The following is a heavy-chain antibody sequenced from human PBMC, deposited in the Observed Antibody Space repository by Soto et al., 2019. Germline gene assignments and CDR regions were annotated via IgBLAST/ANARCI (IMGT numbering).Heavy chain of an antibody. Sequence: QITLKESGPTPVKPAQTLTLTCTFSGFSLLTSGMGVGWLRQPPGKALEWLTLIYWDDDKRYSPTLRSRLTITKDTAKNQVVLTMTNMYPLDTATYYCAHRRATSPKYYFDYWGQGTLVTVSS. CDR3: AHRRATSPKYYFDY. J-gene: IGHJ4*02. CDR1: GFSLLTSGMG. V-gene: IGHV2-5*02. CDR2: IYWDDDK.